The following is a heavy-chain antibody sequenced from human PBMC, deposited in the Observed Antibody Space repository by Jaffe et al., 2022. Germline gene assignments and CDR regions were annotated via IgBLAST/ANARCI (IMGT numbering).Heavy chain of an antibody. CDR3: ARDQLLWFGELRLTGTFDP. D-gene: IGHD3-10*01. CDR2: IYHSGST. V-gene: IGHV4-38-2*02. J-gene: IGHJ5*02. CDR1: GYSISSGYY. Sequence: QVQLQESGPGLVKPSETLSLTCAVSGYSISSGYYWGWIRQPPGKGLEWIGSIYHSGSTYYNPSLKSRVTISVDTSKNQFSLKLSSVTAADTAVYYCARDQLLWFGELRLTGTFDPWGQGTLVTVSS.